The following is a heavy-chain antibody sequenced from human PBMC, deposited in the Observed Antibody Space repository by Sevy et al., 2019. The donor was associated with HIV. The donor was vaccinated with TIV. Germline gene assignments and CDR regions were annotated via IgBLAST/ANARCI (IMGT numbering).Heavy chain of an antibody. CDR1: GYSMTSGDF. V-gene: IGHV4-38-2*01. D-gene: IGHD6-25*01. CDR2: LYHSGTT. CDR3: ARVDSSGWFDY. J-gene: IGHJ4*02. Sequence: SETLSLTCAVSGYSMTSGDFWGWIRQSPGKGLEWIGSLYHSGTTYYSPSLKSRVTLSVDTSKNQFSLKVRSVTAADTAVYYCARVDSSGWFDYWGQGTLVTVSS.